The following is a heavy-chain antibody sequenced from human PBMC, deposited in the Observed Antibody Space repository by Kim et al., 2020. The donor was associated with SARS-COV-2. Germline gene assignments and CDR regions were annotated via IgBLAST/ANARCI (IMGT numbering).Heavy chain of an antibody. J-gene: IGHJ4*01. V-gene: IGHV4-34*01. D-gene: IGHD4-17*01. CDR2: T. CDR3: ARESGYGDLDY. Sequence: TNFNPPRKSRVTISVDTSQNQFSLKLSSVTAADTAVYYCARESGYGDLDYWGHGTLVTVSS.